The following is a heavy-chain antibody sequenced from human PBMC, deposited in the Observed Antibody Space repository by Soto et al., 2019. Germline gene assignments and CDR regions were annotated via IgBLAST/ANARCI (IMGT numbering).Heavy chain of an antibody. CDR2: ISYDGSNK. Sequence: GGSLRLSCAASGFTFSSYAMHWVRQAPGKGLEWVAVISYDGSNKYYADSVKGRFTISRDNSKNTLYLQMNSLRAEDTAVYYCARATYQENFFDYWGQGTLVTVSS. CDR1: GFTFSSYA. J-gene: IGHJ4*02. D-gene: IGHD2-2*01. CDR3: ARATYQENFFDY. V-gene: IGHV3-30-3*01.